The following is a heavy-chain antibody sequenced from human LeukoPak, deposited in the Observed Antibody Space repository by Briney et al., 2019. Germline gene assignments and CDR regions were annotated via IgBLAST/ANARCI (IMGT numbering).Heavy chain of an antibody. J-gene: IGHJ4*02. D-gene: IGHD3-10*01. CDR1: GYTFTSYY. CDR3: ARDRLEHGSGSGFDN. V-gene: IGHV1-46*01. Sequence: ASVKVSCKASGYTFTSYYMHWVRQAPGQGLEWMGIINPSGGSTSYAQKFQGRVTMTRDTSTSTVYMELSSLRSEDTAVYYCARDRLEHGSGSGFDNWGQGTLVTVSS. CDR2: INPSGGST.